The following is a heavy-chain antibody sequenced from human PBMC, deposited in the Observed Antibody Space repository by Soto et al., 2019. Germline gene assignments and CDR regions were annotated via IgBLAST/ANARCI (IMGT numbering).Heavy chain of an antibody. Sequence: ASVKVSCKASGYTFTGYYMHWVRQAPGQGLEWMGWINPNSGGTNYAQKFQGWVTMTRETSISTAYMELSRLRSDDTAVYYGARGHYCSGGSCYYYYYGMDVWGQGTTVTVSS. CDR3: ARGHYCSGGSCYYYYYGMDV. V-gene: IGHV1-2*04. D-gene: IGHD2-15*01. CDR2: INPNSGGT. J-gene: IGHJ6*02. CDR1: GYTFTGYY.